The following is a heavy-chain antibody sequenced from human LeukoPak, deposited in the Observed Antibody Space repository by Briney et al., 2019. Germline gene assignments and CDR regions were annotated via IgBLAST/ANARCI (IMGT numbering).Heavy chain of an antibody. J-gene: IGHJ4*02. CDR2: INPDGSIT. D-gene: IGHD1-20*01. CDR3: ASYNWGARHDY. V-gene: IGHV3-74*01. CDR1: GFTFSNYW. Sequence: PGGSLRLSCAASGFTFSNYWMYWVRQVPGKGLFWVSRINPDGSITNYADSVRGRFTISRDNAKNTLYLQMNSLRVEDTAIYFCASYNWGARHDYWGQGTLVSVSS.